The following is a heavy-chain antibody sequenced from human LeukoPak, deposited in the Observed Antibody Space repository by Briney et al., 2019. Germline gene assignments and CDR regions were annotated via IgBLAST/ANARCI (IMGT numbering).Heavy chain of an antibody. Sequence: SETLSLTCTVSGGSISSSSYYWGWIRQPPGKGLEWIGNIYYSGSTYYNPSLKSRVTISVDTSKNQFSLKLSSVTAADTAVYYCARVGAAGPFDPWGQGTLVTVSS. V-gene: IGHV4-39*07. D-gene: IGHD3-10*01. CDR1: GGSISSSSYY. CDR2: IYYSGST. J-gene: IGHJ5*02. CDR3: ARVGAAGPFDP.